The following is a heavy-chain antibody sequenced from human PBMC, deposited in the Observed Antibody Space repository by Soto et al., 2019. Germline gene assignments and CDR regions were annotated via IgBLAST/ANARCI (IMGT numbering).Heavy chain of an antibody. V-gene: IGHV4-4*07. Sequence: ETLSPTSLVPGCAIRSYYRSWVRQPAGKGLEWIGRVFSSGSTNYNASLKSRVTMSIDTSKNEVSLTLSSVTAADTGVYYCARVAFSYFGMDGWGPGTTVTVSS. D-gene: IGHD3-3*02. CDR1: GCAIRSYY. J-gene: IGHJ6*02. CDR2: VFSSGST. CDR3: ARVAFSYFGMDG.